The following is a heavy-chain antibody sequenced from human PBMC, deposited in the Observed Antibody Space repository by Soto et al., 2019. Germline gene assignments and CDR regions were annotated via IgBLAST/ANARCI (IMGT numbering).Heavy chain of an antibody. D-gene: IGHD3-16*01. CDR3: TLELLGVRAFDT. CDR2: IRSKASGGTV. V-gene: IGHV3-49*03. J-gene: IGHJ3*02. CDR1: GFTFADYA. Sequence: EVQLVESGGDLVQPGRSLRLSCTTSGFTFADYAVSWLRQAPGKGLEWVRFIRSKASGGTVEYAASVKGRFTMSRDDSKSIAYLQMNSLKTEVTAVYYCTLELLGVRAFDTWGQGTMVTVSS.